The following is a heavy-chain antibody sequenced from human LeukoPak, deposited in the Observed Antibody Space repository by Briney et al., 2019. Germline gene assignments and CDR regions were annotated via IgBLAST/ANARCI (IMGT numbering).Heavy chain of an antibody. CDR3: ANLARPLDY. Sequence: GGSLRLSCAASGFTFCSYGMHWVRQAPGKGLEWVAFIRYDGSNEYVDSVKSRFTISRDNSKNTLYLQMNSLKPEDTAVYYCANLARPLDYWGQGALVTVSS. CDR2: IRYDGSNE. D-gene: IGHD6-6*01. J-gene: IGHJ4*02. CDR1: GFTFCSYG. V-gene: IGHV3-30*02.